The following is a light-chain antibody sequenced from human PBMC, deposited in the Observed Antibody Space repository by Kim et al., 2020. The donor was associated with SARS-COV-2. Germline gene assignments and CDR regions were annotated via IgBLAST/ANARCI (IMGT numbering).Light chain of an antibody. J-gene: IGKJ4*01. CDR1: QSVSNY. CDR2: DAS. CDR3: QQYYNRPPFT. Sequence: EIVMTQSPATLSMSPGERVTLSCRASQSVSNYLVWYQQKPGQGPRRLIYDASTRATGIPARFSGSGSGTEFTLTITSLQSEDFAVYYCQQYYNRPPFTFGGGTKVDIK. V-gene: IGKV3-15*01.